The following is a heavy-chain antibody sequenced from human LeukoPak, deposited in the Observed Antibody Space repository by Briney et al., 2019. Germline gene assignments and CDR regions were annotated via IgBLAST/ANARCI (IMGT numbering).Heavy chain of an antibody. Sequence: SETLSLTCTVSGASISGWYWSWIRQPPGKGLEWIGYVYGSGYTNYNPSLKSRVTMSIDTSKNHFSLKLSSVTAADTAVYYCARDRKNGDYGELDYWGQGTLVTVSS. V-gene: IGHV4-59*12. CDR3: ARDRKNGDYGELDY. CDR1: GASISGWY. CDR2: VYGSGYT. J-gene: IGHJ4*02. D-gene: IGHD4-17*01.